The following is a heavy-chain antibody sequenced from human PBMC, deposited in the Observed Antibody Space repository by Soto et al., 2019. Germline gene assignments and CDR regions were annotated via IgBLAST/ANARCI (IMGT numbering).Heavy chain of an antibody. V-gene: IGHV4-34*01. CDR2: INHSGST. J-gene: IGHJ6*03. CDR3: ARGYAVANFYYMDV. D-gene: IGHD2-2*01. Sequence: SETLSLTCAVYGGSFSGSYWSWIRQPPGKGLELIGEINHSGSTNYNPSLKSRFTISVDTSKNQFSLKLSSVTAADTAVYYCARGYAVANFYYMDVWGKGTTVTVSS. CDR1: GGSFSGSY.